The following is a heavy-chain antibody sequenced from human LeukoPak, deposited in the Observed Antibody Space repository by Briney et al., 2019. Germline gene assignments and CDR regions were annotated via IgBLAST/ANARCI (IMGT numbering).Heavy chain of an antibody. CDR3: SRDLGHSYAMDV. Sequence: KSGGSLRLSCAASGFTFSSYSMNWVSQAPGKGLEWVSYIGIGYNILYADSVKGRFTISRDNAKNSLYLQMNSLRAEDTAFYYCSRDLGHSYAMDVWGQGTTVTVSS. J-gene: IGHJ6*02. CDR2: IGIGYNI. V-gene: IGHV3-21*05. CDR1: GFTFSSYS. D-gene: IGHD3-16*01.